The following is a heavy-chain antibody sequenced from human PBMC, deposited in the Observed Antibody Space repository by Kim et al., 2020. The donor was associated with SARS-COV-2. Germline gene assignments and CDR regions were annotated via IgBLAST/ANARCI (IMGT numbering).Heavy chain of an antibody. D-gene: IGHD6-19*01. V-gene: IGHV3-15*01. Sequence: GGSLRLSCAASGFSFSNAWMSWVRQAPGKGLEWVGRIKIKTDGGTTDYAAPVQGRFTISRDESKNTLYLKMNSLKIEDTAVYYCTTEQLLSLLYWYFYPWGRGTLVTVSS. CDR1: GFSFSNAW. CDR3: TTEQLLSLLYWYFYP. CDR2: IKIKTDGGTT. J-gene: IGHJ2*01.